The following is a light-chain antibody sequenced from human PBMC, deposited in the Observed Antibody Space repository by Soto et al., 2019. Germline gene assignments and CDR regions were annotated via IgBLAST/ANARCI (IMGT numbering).Light chain of an antibody. V-gene: IGLV2-14*01. J-gene: IGLJ1*01. Sequence: QSALTQPASVSGSPGQSITISCTGTSSDVGGYNYVSWYQQHPGKAPKLMIYEVSNRPSGVSNRFSGSKSGNTASLTISGLQAEDWADYYCSSYTSSSTLVFGTGTKVTVL. CDR3: SSYTSSSTLV. CDR2: EVS. CDR1: SSDVGGYNY.